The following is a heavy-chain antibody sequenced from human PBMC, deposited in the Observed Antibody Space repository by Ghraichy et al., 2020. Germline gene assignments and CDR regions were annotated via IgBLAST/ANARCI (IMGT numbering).Heavy chain of an antibody. CDR2: IYISGST. CDR3: ARGQGS. CDR1: GFTVSSNY. V-gene: IGHV3-53*01. Sequence: LSLTCAASGFTVSSNYMSWVRQAPGKGLEWVSVIYISGSTYYADSVKGRFTISRDNSKNTLYLQMTSLRAEDTAVYFCARGQGSWGQGTLVTVSS. J-gene: IGHJ4*02.